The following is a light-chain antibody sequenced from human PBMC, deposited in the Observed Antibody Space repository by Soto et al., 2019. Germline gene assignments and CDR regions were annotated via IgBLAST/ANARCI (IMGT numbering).Light chain of an antibody. Sequence: QSVLTQPPSASGSPGQSVTISCTGTSSDVGGYHYVSWYQQHPGKAPKLMIHEVTKRPSGVPDRFSGSKSGNTASLTVSGLQGEDEADYYCSSYAGSNNLVFGGGTSSPS. J-gene: IGLJ2*01. V-gene: IGLV2-8*01. CDR2: EVT. CDR1: SSDVGGYHY. CDR3: SSYAGSNNLV.